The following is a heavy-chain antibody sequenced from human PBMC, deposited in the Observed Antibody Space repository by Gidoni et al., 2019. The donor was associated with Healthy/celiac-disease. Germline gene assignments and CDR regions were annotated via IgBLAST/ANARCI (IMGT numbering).Heavy chain of an antibody. CDR1: GFTFSSNG. CDR2: ISDDGSNK. V-gene: IGHV3-30*18. D-gene: IGHD2-2*01. CDR3: AKGVIVVEPAAPGWWFDP. J-gene: IGHJ5*02. Sequence: QVQLVESGGGGVEPGRSVRLSCEASGFTFSSNGLHWVRQAPGKGLGGVAVISDDGSNKYYSDSVKGRFTISRDNSKNTLSLQMNSLRPEDTAVYYCAKGVIVVEPAAPGWWFDPWGQGTLVTVSS.